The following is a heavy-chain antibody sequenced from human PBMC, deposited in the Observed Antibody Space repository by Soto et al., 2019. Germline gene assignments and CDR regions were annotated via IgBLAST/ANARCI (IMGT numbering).Heavy chain of an antibody. CDR3: ARVDPRGVAVVRDY. CDR1: GNTFASHG. J-gene: IGHJ4*02. CDR2: ISGFNGQT. D-gene: IGHD3-10*01. Sequence: SVKVSCKASGNTFASHGFSWVRQAPGQGLEWMGWISGFNGQTNYALKFQGRVTLTTDASTSTAYMELRSLRSDDTAVYFCARVDPRGVAVVRDYWGQGTLVTVSS. V-gene: IGHV1-18*01.